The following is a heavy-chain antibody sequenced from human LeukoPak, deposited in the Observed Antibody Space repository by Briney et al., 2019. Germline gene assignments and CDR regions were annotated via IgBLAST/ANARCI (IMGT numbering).Heavy chain of an antibody. CDR2: ISYIGST. V-gene: IGHV4-59*11. J-gene: IGHJ3*02. Sequence: SETLSLTCAVSDDSFSSHYWTWIRQPPGKGLEWIGHISYIGSTNYNPSLKSRVTISIDTSKNQFSLQLTSVTAADTAVYYCARHLVTVTKGFDIWGQGTMVSVSS. CDR1: DDSFSSHY. CDR3: ARHLVTVTKGFDI. D-gene: IGHD4-17*01.